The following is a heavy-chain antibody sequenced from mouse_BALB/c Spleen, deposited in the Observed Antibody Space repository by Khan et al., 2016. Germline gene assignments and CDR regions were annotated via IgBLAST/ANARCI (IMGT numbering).Heavy chain of an antibody. D-gene: IGHD2-4*01. CDR2: IDPANDDT. CDR3: ARGIYDYGFAY. V-gene: IGHV14-3*02. J-gene: IGHJ3*01. CDR1: GFNIKDTY. Sequence: EVQLQESGAEFVKPEASVKLSCTASGFNIKDTYIHWVKQRPEQGLEWIGRIDPANDDTRYDPKFQGKATITADTSSNTAYLQLSSLTSEDTAVYYCARGIYDYGFAYWGQGTLVTVSA.